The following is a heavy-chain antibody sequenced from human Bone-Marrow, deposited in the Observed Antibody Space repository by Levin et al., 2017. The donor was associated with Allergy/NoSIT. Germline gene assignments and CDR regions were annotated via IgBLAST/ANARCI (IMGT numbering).Heavy chain of an antibody. J-gene: IGHJ3*02. CDR1: GFTFDDYG. CDR3: AKHRFETSAYDGFDI. D-gene: IGHD3-9*01. Sequence: GGSLRLSCVASGFTFDDYGMDWVRQGPGKGLEWVSGISWNSGRIEYADSVKGRFTISRDNANNSLFLQMNSLRGEDTALYYCAKHRFETSAYDGFDIWGQGIMVTVSS. V-gene: IGHV3-9*01. CDR2: ISWNSGRI.